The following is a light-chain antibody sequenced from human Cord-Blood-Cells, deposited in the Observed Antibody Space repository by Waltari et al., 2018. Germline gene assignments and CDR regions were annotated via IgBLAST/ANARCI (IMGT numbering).Light chain of an antibody. CDR1: SSDVGRYHL. Sequence: QSALTHPASVSGSPGQSLTISCTGTSSDVGRYHLVAWYQQHPGKARKRLIYEGSKRPSGVSNRFSGSKSGNTASLTISGLQAEDEADYYCCSYAGSITWGFGGGTKMTVL. CDR3: CSYAGSITWG. V-gene: IGLV2-23*01. J-gene: IGLJ3*02. CDR2: EGS.